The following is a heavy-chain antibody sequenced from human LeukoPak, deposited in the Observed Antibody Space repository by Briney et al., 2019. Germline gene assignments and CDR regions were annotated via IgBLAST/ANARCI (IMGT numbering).Heavy chain of an antibody. V-gene: IGHV1-24*01. Sequence: GASVKVSCKVSGYTLTELSMHWVRQAPGKGLGWMGGFDPEDGETIYAQKFQGRVTMTEDTSTDTAYMELSSLRSEDTAVYYCATSQGSGWKFDYWGQGTLVTVSS. D-gene: IGHD6-19*01. J-gene: IGHJ4*02. CDR1: GYTLTELS. CDR2: FDPEDGET. CDR3: ATSQGSGWKFDY.